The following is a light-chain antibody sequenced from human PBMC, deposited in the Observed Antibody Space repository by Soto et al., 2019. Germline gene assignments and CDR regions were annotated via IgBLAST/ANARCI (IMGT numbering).Light chain of an antibody. CDR2: AAS. Sequence: DIQMTQSPSRLSVSVGDRVTITCRASQSIGYWLAWYQQKPGKAPNLLIYAASTLETGVPSRFSGSGFGTEFTLTIASLQPDDSASYYCQHYNSYSEAFGQGTKVELK. CDR1: QSIGYW. V-gene: IGKV1-5*01. J-gene: IGKJ1*01. CDR3: QHYNSYSEA.